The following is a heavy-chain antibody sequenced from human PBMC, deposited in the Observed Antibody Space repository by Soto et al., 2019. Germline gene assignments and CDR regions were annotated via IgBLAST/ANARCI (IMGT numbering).Heavy chain of an antibody. CDR1: GCSISSYY. J-gene: IGHJ4*02. CDR3: ASGTVTHDY. Sequence: SETLSLTCTVSGCSISSYYWSWIRQPPGTGLEWIGYIYYSGSTNYNPSLKSRVTISVDTSKNQFSLKLSSVTAADTAVYYCASGTVTHDYWGQGTLVTVSS. CDR2: IYYSGST. V-gene: IGHV4-59*01. D-gene: IGHD4-17*01.